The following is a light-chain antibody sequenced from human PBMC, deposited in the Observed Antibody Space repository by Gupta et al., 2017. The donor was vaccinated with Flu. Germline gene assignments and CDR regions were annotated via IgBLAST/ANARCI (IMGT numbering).Light chain of an antibody. CDR1: SGSIASSS. J-gene: IGLJ1*01. CDR2: AND. V-gene: IGLV6-57*04. CDR3: QSYERNKRYV. Sequence: FVLTQSRSVSESPGNTVLISCTRSSGSIASSSVQCYHQRPGSPPTSVIYANDQRDCGGPDRFSGSIDSSSNSASLTISGLRTEDEADYYCQSYERNKRYVFGPGTHVAVL.